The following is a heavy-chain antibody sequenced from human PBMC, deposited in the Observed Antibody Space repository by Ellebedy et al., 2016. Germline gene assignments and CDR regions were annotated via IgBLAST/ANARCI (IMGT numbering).Heavy chain of an antibody. V-gene: IGHV4-61*01. CDR2: IYYSGSS. CDR3: ARADYWSGYAPWHLNV. J-gene: IGHJ4*02. CDR1: GGSVSGATYY. Sequence: SETLSLTXTVSGGSVSGATYYWNWIRQPPGKGLGWIGYIYYSGSSNYNPSLRSRVTMSVDRSKNQFSLKLTSVTAADTGTYFCARADYWSGYAPWHLNVWGRGALVTISS. D-gene: IGHD3-3*01.